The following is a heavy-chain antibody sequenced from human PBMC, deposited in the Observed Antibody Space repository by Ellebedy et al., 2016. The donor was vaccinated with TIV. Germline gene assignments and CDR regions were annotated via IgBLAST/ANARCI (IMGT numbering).Heavy chain of an antibody. CDR3: VVEQRGTSN. D-gene: IGHD1/OR15-1a*01. V-gene: IGHV3-7*03. Sequence: GESLKISCAASGFTFRSQWLSWVRQSSGKGLEWVANINPDGSGRCYVDSVKGRFTISRDNAKNSLYLQMNSLGVEDTALYYCVVEQRGTSNWGQGTLVTVSS. CDR2: INPDGSGR. J-gene: IGHJ4*02. CDR1: GFTFRSQW.